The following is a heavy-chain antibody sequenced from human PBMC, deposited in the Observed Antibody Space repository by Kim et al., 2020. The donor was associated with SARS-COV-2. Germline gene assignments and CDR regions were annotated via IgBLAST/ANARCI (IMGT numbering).Heavy chain of an antibody. V-gene: IGHV3-7*01. CDR3: ARDVRAAAGYYYYGMDV. D-gene: IGHD6-13*01. CDR1: GFTFSNYW. J-gene: IGHJ6*02. Sequence: GGSLRLSCAASGFTFSNYWMSCVRQAPGMGLEWVANIKQDGSEKYYVDSVKGRFTISRDNAKNSLYLQMNSLRAEDTAVYYCARDVRAAAGYYYYGMDVWGQGTTVTVSS. CDR2: IKQDGSEK.